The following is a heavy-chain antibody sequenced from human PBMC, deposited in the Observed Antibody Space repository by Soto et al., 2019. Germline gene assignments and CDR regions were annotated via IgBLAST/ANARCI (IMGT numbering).Heavy chain of an antibody. Sequence: GGSLRLSCAASGFTFTRYSMNWVRQAPGKGLEWVSSISSTTNYIYYGDSMKGRFTISRDNAKNSLYLEMNSLRAEDTAVYYRARESEDLTSNFDYWGQGTLVTVYS. J-gene: IGHJ4*02. CDR3: ARESEDLTSNFDY. V-gene: IGHV3-21*06. CDR2: ISSTTNYI. CDR1: GFTFTRYS.